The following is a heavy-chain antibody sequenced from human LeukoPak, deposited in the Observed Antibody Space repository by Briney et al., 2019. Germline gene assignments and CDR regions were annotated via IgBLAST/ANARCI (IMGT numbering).Heavy chain of an antibody. CDR2: IYPDDSDT. V-gene: IGHV5-51*01. Sequence: GESLKISCKGSGYSFTSYWIGWVRQLPGKGLEWMGIIYPDDSDTKYSPSFQGQVTISADKSISTAYLQWSSLKASDTAMYYCARLAFCTNAVCFSNYYYSMDVWGRGTTVTVSS. J-gene: IGHJ6*03. D-gene: IGHD2-8*01. CDR3: ARLAFCTNAVCFSNYYYSMDV. CDR1: GYSFTSYW.